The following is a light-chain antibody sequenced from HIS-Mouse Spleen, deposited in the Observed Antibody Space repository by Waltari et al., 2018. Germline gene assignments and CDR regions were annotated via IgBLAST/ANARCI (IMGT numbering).Light chain of an antibody. J-gene: IGKJ3*01. V-gene: IGKV2-28*01. Sequence: DIVITQSPLSLPVTPGEPSSISCRSSQSLLHSNGYKYLDWYLQKPGQSPQLLIYLGYNRASGVPDRFSGSGSGTDFTLKISRVEAEDVGVYYCMQALQTPFTFGPGTKVDIK. CDR2: LGY. CDR1: QSLLHSNGYKY. CDR3: MQALQTPFT.